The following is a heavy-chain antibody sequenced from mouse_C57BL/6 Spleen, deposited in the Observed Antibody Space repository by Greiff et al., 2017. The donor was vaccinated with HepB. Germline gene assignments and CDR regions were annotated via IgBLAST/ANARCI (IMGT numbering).Heavy chain of an antibody. Sequence: QVQLQQSGAELMKPGASVKLSCKATGYTFTGYWIEWVKQRPGHGLEWIGEILPGSGSTNYNEKFKGKATFTADTSSNTAYMQLSSLTTEDSAIYYCARWAPSTVVPDYAMDYWGQGTSVTVSS. CDR3: ARWAPSTVVPDYAMDY. J-gene: IGHJ4*01. CDR1: GYTFTGYW. CDR2: ILPGSGST. D-gene: IGHD1-1*01. V-gene: IGHV1-9*01.